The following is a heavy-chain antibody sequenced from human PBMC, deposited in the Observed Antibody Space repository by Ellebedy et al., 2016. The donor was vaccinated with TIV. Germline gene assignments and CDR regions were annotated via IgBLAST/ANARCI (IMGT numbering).Heavy chain of an antibody. CDR1: GFTFRSYA. CDR3: ARDRVTRSSWYVLDNWFDP. Sequence: GESLKISCAASGFTFRSYAMLWVRQAPGKGLEWVAFISSDETNKYYADSVNGRFTISRDYSKDTVYLQMNSLRGDDTAVYYCARDRVTRSSWYVLDNWFDPWGQGTLVTVSS. CDR2: ISSDETNK. V-gene: IGHV3-30*04. D-gene: IGHD6-13*01. J-gene: IGHJ5*02.